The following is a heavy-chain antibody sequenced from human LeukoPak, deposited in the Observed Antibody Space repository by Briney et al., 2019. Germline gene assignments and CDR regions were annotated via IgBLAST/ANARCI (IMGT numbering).Heavy chain of an antibody. CDR3: ARTYSSSWYY. D-gene: IGHD6-13*01. CDR2: IYYSGST. CDR1: GGSISSSGYY. Sequence: SETLSLTCTVFGGSISSSGYYWGWIRQPPGKGLEWIGSIYYSGSTYHNPSLRSRVTMSVGTSKNQFSLKLNSVTAADTAVYYCARTYSSSWYYWGQGTLVTVSS. V-gene: IGHV4-39*01. J-gene: IGHJ4*02.